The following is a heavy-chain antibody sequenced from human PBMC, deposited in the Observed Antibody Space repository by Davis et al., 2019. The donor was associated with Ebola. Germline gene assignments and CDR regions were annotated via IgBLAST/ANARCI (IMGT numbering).Heavy chain of an antibody. CDR3: ARHWTTVTTWDWFDP. Sequence: MPSETLSLTCTVSGGSISSSSYYWGWIRQPPGKGLEWIGSIYYSGTTYYNPSLNSRVTISVDTSKNQFSLKLSSVTAADTAVYYCARHWTTVTTWDWFDPWGQGTLVTVSS. V-gene: IGHV4-39*01. J-gene: IGHJ5*02. CDR1: GGSISSSSYY. CDR2: IYYSGTT. D-gene: IGHD4-17*01.